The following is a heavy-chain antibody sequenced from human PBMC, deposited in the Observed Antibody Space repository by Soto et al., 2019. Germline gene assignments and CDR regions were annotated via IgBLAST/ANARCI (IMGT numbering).Heavy chain of an antibody. CDR1: GGSISNYY. Sequence: SETLSLTCTVSGGSISNYYWNWIRQHPGKGLEWIGYIYYSGSTYYNPFLKSRVTISVDTSKNQFSLKLSSVTAADTAVYYCAKVSSSWYSGFFELWGQGTLVTVSS. V-gene: IGHV4-59*06. D-gene: IGHD6-13*01. J-gene: IGHJ4*02. CDR2: IYYSGST. CDR3: AKVSSSWYSGFFEL.